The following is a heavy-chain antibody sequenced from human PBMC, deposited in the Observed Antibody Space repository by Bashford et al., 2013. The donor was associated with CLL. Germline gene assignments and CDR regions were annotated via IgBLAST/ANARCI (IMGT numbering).Heavy chain of an antibody. V-gene: IGHV5-51*01. D-gene: IGHD6-19*01. J-gene: IGHJ6*02. CDR2: IYPGDSDT. Sequence: GESLKISCKGSGYSFTSYWIGWVRQMPGKGLEWMGIIYPGDSDTRYSPSFQGQVTISADKSISTAYLQWSSLKASDTAMYYCARRIPSIAVAGNWMEDYYYYGMDVWGQGTRRSPS. CDR3: ARRIPSIAVAGNWMEDYYYYGMDV. CDR1: GYSFTSYW.